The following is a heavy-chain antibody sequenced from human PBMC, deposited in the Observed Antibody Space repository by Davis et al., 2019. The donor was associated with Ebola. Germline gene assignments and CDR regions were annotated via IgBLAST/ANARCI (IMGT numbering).Heavy chain of an antibody. J-gene: IGHJ6*02. Sequence: GGSLRLSCAASGFTFSSYAMSWVRQAPGKGLEWVSAISGSGGSTYYADSVKGRFTISRDNSKNTLYLQMNSLRAEDTAVYYCAKPGYCSGGSCWYGMDVWGQGTTVTVSS. CDR1: GFTFSSYA. V-gene: IGHV3-23*01. CDR3: AKPGYCSGGSCWYGMDV. D-gene: IGHD2-15*01. CDR2: ISGSGGST.